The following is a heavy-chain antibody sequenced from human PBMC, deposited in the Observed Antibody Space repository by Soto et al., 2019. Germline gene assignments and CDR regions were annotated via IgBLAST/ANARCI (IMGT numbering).Heavy chain of an antibody. D-gene: IGHD5-18*01. CDR2: IGTAGDT. V-gene: IGHV3-13*01. Sequence: GGALRLSCAASGFTFSSYDMHWVRQATGKGLEWVSTIGTAGDTYYPGSVKGRFTISRENAKNSLYLQMNSLRVGDTAVYYCARGGRYSYGDCSDFDYWGQGTQVTVSS. CDR1: GFTFSSYD. CDR3: ARGGRYSYGDCSDFDY. J-gene: IGHJ4*02.